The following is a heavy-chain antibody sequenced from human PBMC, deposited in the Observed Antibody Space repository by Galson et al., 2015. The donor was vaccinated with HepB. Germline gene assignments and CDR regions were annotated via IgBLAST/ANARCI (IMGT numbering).Heavy chain of an antibody. CDR1: GFTFSSYW. CDR2: IKQDGSEK. Sequence: SLRLSCAASGFTFSSYWMSWVRQAPGKGLEWVANIKQDGSEKYYVDSVKGRFTISRDNAKNSLYLQMNSLRAEDTAVYYCARDRVDSSSWYEGGPSDYWGQGTLVTVSS. D-gene: IGHD6-13*01. J-gene: IGHJ4*02. V-gene: IGHV3-7*01. CDR3: ARDRVDSSSWYEGGPSDY.